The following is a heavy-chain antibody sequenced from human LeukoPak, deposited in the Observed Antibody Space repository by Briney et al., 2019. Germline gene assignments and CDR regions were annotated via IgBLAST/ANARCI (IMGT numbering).Heavy chain of an antibody. CDR1: GFTFSSFD. CDR2: IKFDGSQK. Sequence: PGGSLRLSCAPPGFTFSSFDMHWVRQPPDKGLEWVAFIKFDGSQKYYADSVRGRFTVSRYNSRNMLYLQLDSLRDDDTAVYFCARRLPDSGSYSPDYWGQGALVTVSS. V-gene: IGHV3-30*02. J-gene: IGHJ4*02. D-gene: IGHD3-10*01. CDR3: ARRLPDSGSYSPDY.